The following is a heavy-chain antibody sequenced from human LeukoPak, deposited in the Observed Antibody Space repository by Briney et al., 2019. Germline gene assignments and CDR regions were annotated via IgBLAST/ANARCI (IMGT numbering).Heavy chain of an antibody. CDR2: ISYDGSYK. CDR3: ARARLQWEVRYPRFDS. V-gene: IGHV3-30*03. J-gene: IGHJ4*02. CDR1: GFAFSTYA. D-gene: IGHD1-26*01. Sequence: GGSLRLSCSASGFAFSTYAMHWVRQAPGKGLEWLAVISYDGSYKDYGDPVKGRFTLSRDNSKSTVFLEMSSLRAEDTAVYHCARARLQWEVRYPRFDSWGQGTLVTVSS.